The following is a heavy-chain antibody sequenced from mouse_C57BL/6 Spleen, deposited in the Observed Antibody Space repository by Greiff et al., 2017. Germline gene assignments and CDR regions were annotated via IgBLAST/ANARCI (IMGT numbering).Heavy chain of an antibody. CDR3: ARDGDSSGFLFDY. V-gene: IGHV5-16*01. CDR2: INYDGSST. J-gene: IGHJ2*01. CDR1: GFTLSDYY. D-gene: IGHD3-2*02. Sequence: EVKLQESEGGLVQPGSSMKLSCTASGFTLSDYYMAWVRQVPEKGLEWVANINYDGSSTYYLDSLKSRFIISRDNAKNILYLQMSSLKSEDTATYYCARDGDSSGFLFDYWGQGTTLTVSS.